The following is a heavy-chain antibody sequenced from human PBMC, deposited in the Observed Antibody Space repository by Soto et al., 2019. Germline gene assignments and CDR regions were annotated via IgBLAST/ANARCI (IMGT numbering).Heavy chain of an antibody. Sequence: QVQLVESGGGVVQPGRSLRLSCAASGFTFSSYGMHWVRQAPGKGLEWVAVIWYDGSNKYYADSVKGRFTISRDNSKNTLYRQMSSLRAEDTAVYYCARGRGVATHAYYYYMDVWGKGTTVTVSS. D-gene: IGHD2-21*02. CDR2: IWYDGSNK. V-gene: IGHV3-33*01. J-gene: IGHJ6*03. CDR1: GFTFSSYG. CDR3: ARGRGVATHAYYYYMDV.